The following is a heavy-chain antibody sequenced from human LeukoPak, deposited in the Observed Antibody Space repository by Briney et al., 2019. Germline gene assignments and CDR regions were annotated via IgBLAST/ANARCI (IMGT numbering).Heavy chain of an antibody. CDR1: GYTFTTYY. CDR2: ISAYNGNT. V-gene: IGHV1-18*04. J-gene: IGHJ4*02. Sequence: ASVKVPCKASGYTFTTYYMHWVRQAPGQGLEWMGWISAYNGNTNYAQKLQGRVTMTTDTSTSTAYMELRSLRSDDTAVYYCARDSRLVSHYYFDYWGQGTLVTVSS. D-gene: IGHD3-9*01. CDR3: ARDSRLVSHYYFDY.